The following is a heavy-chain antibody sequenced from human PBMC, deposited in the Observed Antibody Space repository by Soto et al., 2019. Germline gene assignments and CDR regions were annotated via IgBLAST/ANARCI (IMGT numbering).Heavy chain of an antibody. Sequence: ASVKVSCKASGYTFTSYDINWVRQATGQGLEWMGWMNPNSGNTGYAQKFQGRVTMTRNTSISTAYMELSSLRSEDTAVYYCARDQFYDYVWGSYRNWFDPWGQGTLVTVSS. D-gene: IGHD3-16*02. V-gene: IGHV1-8*01. J-gene: IGHJ5*02. CDR3: ARDQFYDYVWGSYRNWFDP. CDR2: MNPNSGNT. CDR1: GYTFTSYD.